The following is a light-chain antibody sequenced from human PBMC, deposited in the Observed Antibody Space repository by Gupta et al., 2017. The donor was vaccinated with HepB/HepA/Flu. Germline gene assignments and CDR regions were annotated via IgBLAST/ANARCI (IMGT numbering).Light chain of an antibody. J-gene: IGKJ5*01. Sequence: EIVLTQSPATLSLSPGERATLSCRASQSVSIYLAWYQQKPGQDPRLLIYDASNRATGIPARFSGSGSGTDFTLTISSLEPEDFAVYYCQQRSNWPPITFGQGTRLEIK. CDR2: DAS. V-gene: IGKV3-11*01. CDR3: QQRSNWPPIT. CDR1: QSVSIY.